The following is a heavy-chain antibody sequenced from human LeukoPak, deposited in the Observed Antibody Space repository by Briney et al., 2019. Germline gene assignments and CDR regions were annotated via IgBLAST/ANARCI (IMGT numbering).Heavy chain of an antibody. CDR2: ISSSSSYI. CDR3: ARDVRLRLGELPDAFDI. Sequence: PGGSLRLSCAASGFTFSSYSMNWVRQAPGKGLEWVSSISSSSSYIYYADSVKGRFTISRDNAKNSLYLQMNSLRAEDTAVYYCARDVRLRLGELPDAFDIWGQGTMVTVSS. CDR1: GFTFSSYS. V-gene: IGHV3-21*01. J-gene: IGHJ3*02. D-gene: IGHD3-16*01.